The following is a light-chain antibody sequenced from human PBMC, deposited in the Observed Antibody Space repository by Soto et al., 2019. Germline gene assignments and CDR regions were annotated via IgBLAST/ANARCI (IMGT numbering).Light chain of an antibody. Sequence: EVVMTQSPATLSVSPGERVTLSCRASQFVSTNLAWYQQKPGQAPRLLIYSASTRATGIPDRFSGSGSGTEFTLTISSLQSEDFGVYYCQQFNNWPPLTFGGGTKVEIK. CDR3: QQFNNWPPLT. CDR1: QFVSTN. V-gene: IGKV3-15*01. J-gene: IGKJ4*01. CDR2: SAS.